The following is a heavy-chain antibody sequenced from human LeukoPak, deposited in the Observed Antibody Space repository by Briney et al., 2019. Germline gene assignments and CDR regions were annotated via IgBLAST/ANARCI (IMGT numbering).Heavy chain of an antibody. CDR2: ISYDGSNK. Sequence: PGGSLRLSCAASGFTFSSYAMHWVRQAPGKGLEWVAVISYDGSNKYYADSVKGRFTISRDNSKNTLYLQMNSLRAEDTAVYYCARGGQQLWSHQHPLPPYYFDYWGQGTLVTVSS. V-gene: IGHV3-30-3*01. J-gene: IGHJ4*02. CDR3: ARGGQQLWSHQHPLPPYYFDY. D-gene: IGHD5-18*01. CDR1: GFTFSSYA.